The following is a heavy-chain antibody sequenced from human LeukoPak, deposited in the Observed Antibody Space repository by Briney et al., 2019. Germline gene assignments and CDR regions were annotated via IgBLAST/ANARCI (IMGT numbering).Heavy chain of an antibody. V-gene: IGHV4-39*07. CDR3: ARDLIHRTVHYYGMDV. J-gene: IGHJ6*02. D-gene: IGHD4-17*01. Sequence: ASETLSLTCTVSGGSINRSKYYWGWIRQPPGKGLEWIGTIYYSGSTNYNPSLKSRVTISVDTSKNQFSLKLSSVTAADTAVYYCARDLIHRTVHYYGMDVWGQGTTVTVSS. CDR1: GGSINRSKYY. CDR2: IYYSGST.